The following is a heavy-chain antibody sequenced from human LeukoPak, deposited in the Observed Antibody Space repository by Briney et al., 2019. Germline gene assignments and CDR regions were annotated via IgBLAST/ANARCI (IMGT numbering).Heavy chain of an antibody. CDR2: IIPILGIA. D-gene: IGHD5-18*01. CDR3: ARLDGYSYGSSHETDY. Sequence: SVKVSCKASGGTFSSYAISWVRQAPGQGLEWMGRIIPILGIANYAQKFQGRVTITAGKSTSTAYMELSSLRSEDTAVYYCARLDGYSYGSSHETDYWGQGTLVTVSS. J-gene: IGHJ4*02. V-gene: IGHV1-69*04. CDR1: GGTFSSYA.